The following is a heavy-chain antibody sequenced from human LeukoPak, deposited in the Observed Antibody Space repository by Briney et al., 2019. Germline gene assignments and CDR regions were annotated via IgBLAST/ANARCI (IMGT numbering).Heavy chain of an antibody. CDR1: GYSISSDYY. V-gene: IGHV4-38-2*02. J-gene: IGHJ4*02. D-gene: IGHD1-26*01. CDR3: ARGKSRGSHIDY. Sequence: PSETLSLTCTVSGYSISSDYYWGWIRQPPGKGLEWIGSIYHSGSTYYKPSLKSRVTISVDTSKNQFSLRLRSVTAADTAVYYCARGKSRGSHIDYWGQGTLVTVSS. CDR2: IYHSGST.